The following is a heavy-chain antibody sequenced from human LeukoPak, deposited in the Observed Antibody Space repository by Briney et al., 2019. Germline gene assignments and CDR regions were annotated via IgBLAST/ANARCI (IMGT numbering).Heavy chain of an antibody. D-gene: IGHD7-27*01. J-gene: IGHJ4*02. Sequence: ASVKVSCKASGYTFTGYYMHWVRQAPGQGLEWMGWINPNSGGTSYAQKFQGRVTMTRDMSTSTVYMELSSLRSEDTAVYYCARDKNWGWVDYWGQGTLVTVSS. CDR2: INPNSGGT. V-gene: IGHV1-2*02. CDR3: ARDKNWGWVDY. CDR1: GYTFTGYY.